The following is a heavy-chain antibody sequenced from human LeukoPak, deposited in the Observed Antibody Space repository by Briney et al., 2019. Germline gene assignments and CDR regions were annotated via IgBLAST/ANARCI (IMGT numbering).Heavy chain of an antibody. CDR1: GYTLTEFS. V-gene: IGHV1-8*03. Sequence: ASVKVSCKVSGYTLTEFSMHWVRQATGQGLEWMGWMNPNSGNTGYAQKFQGRVTITRNTSISTAYMELSSLRSEDTAVYYCARGVRGAYDILTGYYHYYYYMDVWGKGTTVTVSS. CDR3: ARGVRGAYDILTGYYHYYYYMDV. D-gene: IGHD3-9*01. J-gene: IGHJ6*03. CDR2: MNPNSGNT.